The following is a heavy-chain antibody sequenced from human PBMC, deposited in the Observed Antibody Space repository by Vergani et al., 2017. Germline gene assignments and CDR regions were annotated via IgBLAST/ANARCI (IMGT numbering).Heavy chain of an antibody. J-gene: IGHJ4*02. CDR3: ARRSGDIIPSNTFDY. V-gene: IGHV4-39*01. CDR1: GGSISSSSYY. CDR2: IYYSGSA. Sequence: QLQLQESGPGLVKPSETLSLTCTVSGGSISSSSYYWGWIRQPPGKGLEWIGSIYYSGSAYYNQSRKRRVTISVDTSKNKFSLKLSSVTAADTAVYYCARRSGDIIPSNTFDYWGQGTLVTVAA. D-gene: IGHD3-10*01.